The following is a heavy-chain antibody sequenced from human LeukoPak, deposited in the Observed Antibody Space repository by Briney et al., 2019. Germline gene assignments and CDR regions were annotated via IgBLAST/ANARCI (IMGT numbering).Heavy chain of an antibody. CDR1: GGSISSSSYY. CDR3: ARGDLEGDYYDSSGSPPDY. Sequence: PSETLSLTCTVSGGSISSSSYYWGWIRQPPGKGLEWIGSIYYSGSTYYNPSLKSRVTISVDTSKNQFSLKLSSVTAADTAVYYCARGDLEGDYYDSSGSPPDYWGQGTLVTVSS. D-gene: IGHD3-22*01. CDR2: IYYSGST. V-gene: IGHV4-39*07. J-gene: IGHJ4*02.